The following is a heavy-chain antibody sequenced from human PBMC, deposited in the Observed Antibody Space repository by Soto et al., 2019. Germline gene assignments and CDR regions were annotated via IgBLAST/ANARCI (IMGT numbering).Heavy chain of an antibody. Sequence: SETLSLTCTVSGDSISSSSYYWGWIRQPPGKGLEWIGSISYSGTTYYNPSLGSRVNISADTSKSQFSLKLSSVTAADTVVYYCARQVLLGYCSSTSCYAEYFQHWGQGALVTVSS. CDR1: GDSISSSSYY. CDR3: ARQVLLGYCSSTSCYAEYFQH. CDR2: ISYSGTT. D-gene: IGHD2-2*01. V-gene: IGHV4-39*01. J-gene: IGHJ1*01.